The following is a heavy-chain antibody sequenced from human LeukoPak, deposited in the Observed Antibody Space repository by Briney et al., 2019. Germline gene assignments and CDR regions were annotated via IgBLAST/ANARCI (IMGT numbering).Heavy chain of an antibody. J-gene: IGHJ6*02. V-gene: IGHV4-59*01. CDR3: VKKRVVRGNLYYYGMDV. D-gene: IGHD3-10*01. Sequence: SETLSLTCTVSGGSISSYYWSWIRQPPGKGLEWIGYIYYSGSTNYNPSLKSRVTISVDTSKNQFSLKLSSVTAADTALYYCVKKRVVRGNLYYYGMDVWGQGTTVTVSS. CDR2: IYYSGST. CDR1: GGSISSYY.